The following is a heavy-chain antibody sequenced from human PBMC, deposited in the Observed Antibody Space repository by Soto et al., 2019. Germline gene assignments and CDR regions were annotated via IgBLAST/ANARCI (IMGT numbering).Heavy chain of an antibody. Sequence: KESGASVKVSCKASGYTFTGHYIHWVRQAPGQGFEWVGEIGPKNGDTRYAQKFQGRVAMTKDSSITTVYMELSNLSPDDTAVYNCGRGRSGELGVFYWGQGTLVTVHS. D-gene: IGHD1-7*01. V-gene: IGHV1-2*02. CDR2: IGPKNGDT. CDR3: GRGRSGELGVFY. J-gene: IGHJ4*02. CDR1: GYTFTGHY.